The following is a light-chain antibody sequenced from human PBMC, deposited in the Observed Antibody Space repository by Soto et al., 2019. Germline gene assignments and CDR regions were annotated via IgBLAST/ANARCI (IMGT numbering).Light chain of an antibody. CDR1: QSIGSW. CDR2: DAS. CDR3: QQYKTSLYS. J-gene: IGKJ2*01. Sequence: DIHITHSPSTLSSSLVDRVTITCRASQSIGSWLAWYQQRPGKAPNLLIYDASSLESGVPSGFSGSRSGTEFTLTINSLQPDDFATYFCQQYKTSLYSFGQGTKVDIK. V-gene: IGKV1-5*01.